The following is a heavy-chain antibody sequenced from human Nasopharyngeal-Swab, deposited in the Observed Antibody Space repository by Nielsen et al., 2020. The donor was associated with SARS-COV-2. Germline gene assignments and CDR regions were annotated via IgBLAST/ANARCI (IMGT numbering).Heavy chain of an antibody. Sequence: VRQAPGKGLEWIGEIYHSGSTNYNPSLKSRVTISVDKSKNQFSLKLSSVTAADTAVYYCHSGYDFHYYYGMDVWGQGTTVTVSS. CDR3: HSGYDFHYYYGMDV. D-gene: IGHD5-12*01. CDR2: IYHSGST. J-gene: IGHJ6*02. V-gene: IGHV4-4*02.